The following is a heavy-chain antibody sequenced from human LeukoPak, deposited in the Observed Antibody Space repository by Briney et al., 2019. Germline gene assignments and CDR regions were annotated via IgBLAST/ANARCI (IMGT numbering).Heavy chain of an antibody. J-gene: IGHJ4*02. CDR3: ARDSFGTTILDY. D-gene: IGHD4-17*01. CDR1: GGSFSGYY. V-gene: IGHV4-34*01. CDR2: INHSGST. Sequence: TSETLSLTCAVYGGSFSGYYWSWIRQPPGKGLEWIGEINHSGSTNYNPSLKSRATISVDTSKNQFSLKLSSVTAADTAVYYCARDSFGTTILDYWGQGTLVTVSS.